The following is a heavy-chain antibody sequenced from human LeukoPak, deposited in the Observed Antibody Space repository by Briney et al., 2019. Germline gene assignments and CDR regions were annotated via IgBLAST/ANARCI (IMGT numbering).Heavy chain of an antibody. CDR3: ARDLSGGDYYYYMDV. V-gene: IGHV3-66*02. J-gene: IGHJ6*03. Sequence: PGGSLRLSCAASGFTVSSNYMSWVRQAPGKGLEWVSVIYSGGSTYYADSVKGRFTISRDNSKNTLYLQMNSLRAEDTAVYYCARDLSGGDYYYYMDVWGQGTTVTVSS. D-gene: IGHD3-10*02. CDR1: GFTVSSNY. CDR2: IYSGGST.